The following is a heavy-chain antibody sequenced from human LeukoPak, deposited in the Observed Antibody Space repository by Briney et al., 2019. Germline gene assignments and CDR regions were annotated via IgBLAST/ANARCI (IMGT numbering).Heavy chain of an antibody. CDR1: GGSISSYY. D-gene: IGHD4-17*01. CDR3: ARGVYGDHLFDY. J-gene: IGHJ4*02. V-gene: IGHV4-59*01. Sequence: PSETLSLTCTVSGGSISSYYWSWIRQPPGKGLEWIGYIYYSGSTNYNPSLKSRVTISVATSKNQFSLKLSSVTAADTAVYYCARGVYGDHLFDYWGQGTLVTVSS. CDR2: IYYSGST.